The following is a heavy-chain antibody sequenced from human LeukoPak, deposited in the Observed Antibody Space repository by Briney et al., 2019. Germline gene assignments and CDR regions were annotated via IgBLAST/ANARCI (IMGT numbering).Heavy chain of an antibody. V-gene: IGHV3-23*01. J-gene: IGHJ4*02. D-gene: IGHD2-2*01. CDR1: GFTFSSYG. CDR2: ISGNGRDT. Sequence: PGGSLRLSCAASGFTFSSYGMHWVRQAPGKGLEWVSAISGNGRDTYYTDSVKGRFTISRDNSKNTLYLQMHSLRAEDTAIYYCARAAAVRSSTSCYGHYWGQGTLVTVSS. CDR3: ARAAAVRSSTSCYGHY.